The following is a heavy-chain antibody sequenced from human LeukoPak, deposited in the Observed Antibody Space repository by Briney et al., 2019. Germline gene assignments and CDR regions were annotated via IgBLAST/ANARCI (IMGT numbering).Heavy chain of an antibody. CDR2: ITSSSNTI. Sequence: GGSLRLSCAASGFTFNSYSMCWVRQAPGKGLEWLSYITSSSNTIYYTDSVKGRFTISRDNAQNSLYLQMNSLRAEDTAVYYCARVSITGYYYYMDVWAKGPRSPSP. CDR3: ARVSITGYYYYMDV. D-gene: IGHD3-16*01. J-gene: IGHJ6*03. CDR1: GFTFNSYS. V-gene: IGHV3-48*01.